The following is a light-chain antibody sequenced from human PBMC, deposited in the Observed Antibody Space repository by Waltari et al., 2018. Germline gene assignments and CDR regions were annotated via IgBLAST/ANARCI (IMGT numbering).Light chain of an antibody. CDR2: EVT. CDR1: SSDVGNYNL. J-gene: IGLJ1*01. Sequence: QSGLTQPASVSGSPGQSITISCTGTSSDVGNYNLVSWYQQYPGKAPQLMVYEVTKQDSGVSDLFSGSKSGNTASLTIHGLQSEDEADYYCCSYVGLGIYVFGSGTKVTVL. CDR3: CSYVGLGIYV. V-gene: IGLV2-23*02.